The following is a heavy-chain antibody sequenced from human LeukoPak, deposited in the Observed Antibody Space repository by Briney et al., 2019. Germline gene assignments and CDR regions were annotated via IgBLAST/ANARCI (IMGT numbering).Heavy chain of an antibody. V-gene: IGHV4-59*01. CDR1: GGSISSYY. D-gene: IGHD6-6*01. Sequence: KSSETLSLTCTVSGGSISSYYWSWIRQPPGKGLEWIGYIYYSGSTNYNPSLKSRVTISVDTSKNQFSLKLSSMTAADTAVYYCARVQAARPDNWFDPWGQGTLVTVSS. CDR3: ARVQAARPDNWFDP. J-gene: IGHJ5*02. CDR2: IYYSGST.